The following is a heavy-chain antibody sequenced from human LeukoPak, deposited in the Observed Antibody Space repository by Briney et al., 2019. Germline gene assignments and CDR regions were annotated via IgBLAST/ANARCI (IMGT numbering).Heavy chain of an antibody. V-gene: IGHV3-43D*03. CDR2: ISWDGGST. D-gene: IGHD3-10*01. J-gene: IGHJ6*03. Sequence: PGGSLRLFCAASGFTFDDYAMHWVRQAPGKGLEWVSLISWDGGSTYYADSVKGRFTISRDNSKNSLYLQMNSLRAEDTALYYCAKDRGERNYYYYYMDVWGKGTTVTVSS. CDR1: GFTFDDYA. CDR3: AKDRGERNYYYYYMDV.